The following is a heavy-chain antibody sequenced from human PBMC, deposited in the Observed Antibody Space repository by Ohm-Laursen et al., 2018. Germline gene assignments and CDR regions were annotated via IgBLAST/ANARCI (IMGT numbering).Heavy chain of an antibody. V-gene: IGHV4-34*01. CDR1: GGSFGGYY. Sequence: GTLSLTCAVYGGSFGGYYWSWIRQSPGKGLEWIGEINHSGSTNYNPSLKSRVTISVDTSKNQFSLKLSSVTAADTAVYYCARQEGYCSSTSCYEVWFDPWGQGTLVTVSS. CDR3: ARQEGYCSSTSCYEVWFDP. CDR2: INHSGST. D-gene: IGHD2-2*01. J-gene: IGHJ5*02.